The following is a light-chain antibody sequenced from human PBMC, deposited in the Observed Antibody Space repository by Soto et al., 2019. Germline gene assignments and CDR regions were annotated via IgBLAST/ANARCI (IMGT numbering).Light chain of an antibody. J-gene: IGKJ1*01. Sequence: DIQMTQSPSTLSASVGDRVTITCRASQSISSWLAWYQQNPGKAPKVLIYKASSLESGVPSRFSGSGSVTEFTLTISSLQPDDFATYYCQQYNTYPWTFGQGTQVEIK. V-gene: IGKV1-5*03. CDR3: QQYNTYPWT. CDR2: KAS. CDR1: QSISSW.